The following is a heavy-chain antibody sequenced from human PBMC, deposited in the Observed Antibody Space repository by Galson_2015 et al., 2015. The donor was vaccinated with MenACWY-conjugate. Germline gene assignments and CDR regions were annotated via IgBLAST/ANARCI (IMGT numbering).Heavy chain of an antibody. CDR3: ARELGSGRYYYGMDV. J-gene: IGHJ6*02. Sequence: SLRLSCAASGFTFSSYWMHWVRQAPGKGLVWVSRINSDGSSTSYADSVKGRFTISRDNAKNTLYLQMNSLRAEDTAVYYCARELGSGRYYYGMDVWGQGTTVTVSS. V-gene: IGHV3-74*01. D-gene: IGHD3-10*01. CDR2: INSDGSST. CDR1: GFTFSSYW.